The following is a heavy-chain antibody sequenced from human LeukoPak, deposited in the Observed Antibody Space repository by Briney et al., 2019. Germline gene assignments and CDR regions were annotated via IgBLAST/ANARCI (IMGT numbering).Heavy chain of an antibody. Sequence: SETLSLTYTVSGGSISSSSYYWGWIRQPPGKGLEWIGSIYYSGSAYYNPSLKSRVTISVDTSKNQFSLKLSSVTAADTAVYYCARQDYYDTSTWYFDLWGRGTLVTVSS. V-gene: IGHV4-39*07. CDR3: ARQDYYDTSTWYFDL. J-gene: IGHJ2*01. D-gene: IGHD3-22*01. CDR1: GGSISSSSYY. CDR2: IYYSGSA.